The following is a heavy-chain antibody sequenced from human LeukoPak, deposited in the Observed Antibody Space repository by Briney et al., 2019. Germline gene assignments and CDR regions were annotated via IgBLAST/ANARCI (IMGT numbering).Heavy chain of an antibody. CDR2: IDNDGTHT. Sequence: PGGSLRLSCAASGFTLSSYWIHWVRHAPGTGPVWVSYIDNDGTHTAYADSVRGRFTVSRDNAKNMLFLQMNGLRAEDTAIYYCTRGGFDHNMDVWGKGTMVTVSS. CDR1: GFTLSSYW. J-gene: IGHJ6*03. V-gene: IGHV3-74*01. D-gene: IGHD3-9*01. CDR3: TRGGFDHNMDV.